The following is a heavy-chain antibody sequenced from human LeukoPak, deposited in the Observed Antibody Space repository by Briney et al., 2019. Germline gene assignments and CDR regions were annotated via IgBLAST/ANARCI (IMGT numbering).Heavy chain of an antibody. D-gene: IGHD3-3*01. CDR2: MNPNSGNT. V-gene: IGHV1-8*01. Sequence: GASVKVSCKASGYTFTSYDIYWVRQATGQGLEWMGWMNPNSGNTGYAQKFQGRVTMTRDTSISTAYMELNSLRSDDTAVYYCAKEIFGVINPRDHWGQGTLVTVSS. J-gene: IGHJ4*02. CDR3: AKEIFGVINPRDH. CDR1: GYTFTSYD.